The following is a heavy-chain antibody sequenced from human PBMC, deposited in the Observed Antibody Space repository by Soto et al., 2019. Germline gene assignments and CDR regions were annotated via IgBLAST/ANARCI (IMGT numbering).Heavy chain of an antibody. CDR1: GGSISSGDYY. CDR3: ARDVSGVSGSDAFGI. CDR2: IYYSGST. J-gene: IGHJ3*02. D-gene: IGHD6-19*01. V-gene: IGHV4-30-4*01. Sequence: SETLSLTCTVSGGSISSGDYYWSWIRQPPGKGLEWIGYIYYSGSTYYNPSLKSRVTISVDTSKNQFSLKLSSVTAADTAVYYCARDVSGVSGSDAFGIWGQGTMFPVSS.